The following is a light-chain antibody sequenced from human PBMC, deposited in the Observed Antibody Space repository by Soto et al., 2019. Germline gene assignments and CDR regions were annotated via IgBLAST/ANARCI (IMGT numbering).Light chain of an antibody. CDR3: SSYTSSSAYV. V-gene: IGLV2-14*01. CDR2: EVS. Sequence: QSVLTQPASVSGSPGQSITISCTGTSSDVGGYNYVSWYQQHPGKAPQLMIYEVSNRPSGVSIRFSGSKSGNTASLTISALRAEDEADYYCSSYTSSSAYVFGTGTKLTVL. J-gene: IGLJ1*01. CDR1: SSDVGGYNY.